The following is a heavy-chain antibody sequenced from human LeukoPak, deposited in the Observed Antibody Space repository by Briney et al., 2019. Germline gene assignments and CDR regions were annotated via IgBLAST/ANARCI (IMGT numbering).Heavy chain of an antibody. V-gene: IGHV4-34*01. CDR2: INHSGST. CDR1: GGSFSGYY. D-gene: IGHD3-3*01. Sequence: MSSETLSLTCAVYGGSFSGYYWSWIRQPPGKGLEWIGEINHSGSTNYNPSLKSRVTISVDTSKNQFSLKLSSVTAADMAVYYCARGRPRITIFGVAKNYFDYWGQGTLVTVSS. CDR3: ARGRPRITIFGVAKNYFDY. J-gene: IGHJ4*02.